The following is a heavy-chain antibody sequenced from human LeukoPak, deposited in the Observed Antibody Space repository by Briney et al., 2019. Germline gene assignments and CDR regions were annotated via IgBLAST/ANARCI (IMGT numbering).Heavy chain of an antibody. CDR1: GFTFSRYW. CDR2: IDEYGTTI. J-gene: IGHJ4*02. D-gene: IGHD5-12*01. Sequence: GGSLRLSCAASGFTFSRYWMHWVRQAPGKGLVWVSRIDEYGTTINYADSVKGRFTISRNNAGDTLFLQMNSLRAEDTGVYYCATDLSGRQDYWGQGTLVTVSS. CDR3: ATDLSGRQDY. V-gene: IGHV3-74*01.